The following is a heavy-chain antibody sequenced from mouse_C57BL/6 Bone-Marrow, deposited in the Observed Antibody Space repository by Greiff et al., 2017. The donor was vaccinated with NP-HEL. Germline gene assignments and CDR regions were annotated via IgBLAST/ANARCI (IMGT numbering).Heavy chain of an antibody. V-gene: IGHV1-55*01. J-gene: IGHJ3*01. CDR3: ARDYGSSYVGFAD. Sequence: VQLQQPGAELVKPGASVKMSCKASGYTFTSYWITWVKQRPGQGLEWIGDIYPGSGSTNYNEKFKSKATLTVDTSSSTAYMQLSSLTSEDSAVYYCARDYGSSYVGFADWGQGTLVTVSA. CDR2: IYPGSGST. CDR1: GYTFTSYW. D-gene: IGHD1-1*01.